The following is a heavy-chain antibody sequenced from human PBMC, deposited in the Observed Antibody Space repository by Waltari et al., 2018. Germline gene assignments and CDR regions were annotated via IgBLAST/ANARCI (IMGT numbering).Heavy chain of an antibody. V-gene: IGHV4-34*01. J-gene: IGHJ4*02. CDR3: ARRAHPTVTTWLGYYFDY. CDR2: INHSGST. D-gene: IGHD4-17*01. CDR1: GGSFSGYY. Sequence: QVQLQQWGAGLLKPSETLSLTCAVYGGSFSGYYWSWIRQPPGKGLAWIGEINHSGSTNYNPSLKSRVTISVDTSKNQFSLKLSSVTAADTAGDYCARRAHPTVTTWLGYYFDYWGQGTLVTVSS.